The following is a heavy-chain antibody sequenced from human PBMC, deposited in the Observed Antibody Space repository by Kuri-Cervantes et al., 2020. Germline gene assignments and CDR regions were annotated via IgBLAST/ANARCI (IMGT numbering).Heavy chain of an antibody. D-gene: IGHD5-12*01. CDR2: ISWDGGST. V-gene: IGHV3-43D*04. Sequence: GESLKISCAASGFTFDDYAMHWVRQAPGKGLEWVSLISWDGGSTYYADSVKGRFTISRDNSKNSLYLQMNSLRAEDTALYYCAKDGEYSGYDDAFDIWGQGTMVTVSS. J-gene: IGHJ3*02. CDR1: GFTFDDYA. CDR3: AKDGEYSGYDDAFDI.